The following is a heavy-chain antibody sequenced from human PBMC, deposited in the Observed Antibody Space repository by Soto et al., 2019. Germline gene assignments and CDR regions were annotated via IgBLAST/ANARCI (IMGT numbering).Heavy chain of an antibody. CDR3: ARASSVQLTRHQQY. J-gene: IGHJ4*02. CDR1: GGSISSGDYY. CDR2: IHYSGST. V-gene: IGHV4-30-4*01. Sequence: QVQLQESGPGLVKPSQTLSLTCTVSGGSISSGDYYWSWIRQPPGKALEWIGYIHYSGSTYYNPSLKSRVTISVDTSKNQFSLKLSSVTAADKAVYYCARASSVQLTRHQQYWGQGTLVTVSS. D-gene: IGHD1-1*01.